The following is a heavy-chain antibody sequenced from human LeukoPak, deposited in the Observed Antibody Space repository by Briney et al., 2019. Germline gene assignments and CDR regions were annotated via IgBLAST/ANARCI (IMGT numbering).Heavy chain of an antibody. CDR2: IYYSGST. D-gene: IGHD2-2*02. Sequence: SETLSLTCTVSGGSISSYYWSWIRQPPGRGLEWIGYIYYSGSTNYNPSLKSRVTISVDTSKNQFSLKLSSVTAADTAVYYCARRLGGYCSSTSCYNYYGMDVWGQGTTVTVSS. CDR1: GGSISSYY. J-gene: IGHJ6*02. V-gene: IGHV4-59*12. CDR3: ARRLGGYCSSTSCYNYYGMDV.